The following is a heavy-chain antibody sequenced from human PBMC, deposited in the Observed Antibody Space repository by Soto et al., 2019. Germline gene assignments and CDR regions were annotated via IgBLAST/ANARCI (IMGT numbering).Heavy chain of an antibody. CDR2: ISYDGSNK. Sequence: QVQLVESGGGVVQPGRSLRLSCAASGFTFSSYGMHWVRQXXXXXXXXXAVISYDGSNKYYADSVKGRFTISRDNSKNTLYLQMNSLRAEDTAVYYCAKDLGAVAGPGDFEDYWGQGTLVTVSS. V-gene: IGHV3-30*18. CDR3: AKDLGAVAGPGDFEDY. J-gene: IGHJ4*02. CDR1: GFTFSSYG. D-gene: IGHD6-19*01.